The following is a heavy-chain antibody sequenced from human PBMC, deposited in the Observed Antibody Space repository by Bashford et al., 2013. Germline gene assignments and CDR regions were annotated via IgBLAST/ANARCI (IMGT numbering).Heavy chain of an antibody. V-gene: IGHV4-59*01. J-gene: IGHJ4*02. D-gene: IGHD3-3*01. CDR2: IYYNANT. CDR3: AAGLRVYGVALPYYYDN. Sequence: SETPVPHPALSLVAPSNSYYWSWIRRAPEGRDWSGIGYIYYNANTHYNPSLRSRVSISVDTSRNQFSLKLNSVTPADTAVYYCAAGLRVYGVALPYYYDNWGPGEPWSPSPQ. CDR1: VAPSNSYY.